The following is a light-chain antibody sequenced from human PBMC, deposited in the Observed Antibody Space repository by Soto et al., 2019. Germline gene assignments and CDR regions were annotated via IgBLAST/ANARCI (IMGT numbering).Light chain of an antibody. V-gene: IGLV2-14*01. CDR2: EVS. CDR1: SSDFGAYNY. Sequence: QSVLTQPASVSGSTGQSITISCTGTSSDFGAYNYVSWYQQHPGKAPKLMIFEVSDRPSGVSNRFSGSKSGITASLTISGLQAEDEADYYCSSYTSSNTLVFGGGTKLTVL. CDR3: SSYTSSNTLV. J-gene: IGLJ2*01.